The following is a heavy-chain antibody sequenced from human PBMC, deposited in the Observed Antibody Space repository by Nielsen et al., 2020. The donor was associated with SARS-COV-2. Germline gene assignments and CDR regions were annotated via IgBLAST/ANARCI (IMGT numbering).Heavy chain of an antibody. Sequence: GGSLRLSCAASGFTFSSYWMHWVRQAPGKGLVWVSRINSDGSSTSYADSVKGRFTISRDNAKNTLYLQMNSLRAEDTAVYYCARGLVGPGHYYYGMDVWGQGTTVTVSS. CDR3: ARGLVGPGHYYYGMDV. CDR2: INSDGSST. D-gene: IGHD2-2*01. CDR1: GFTFSSYW. J-gene: IGHJ6*02. V-gene: IGHV3-74*01.